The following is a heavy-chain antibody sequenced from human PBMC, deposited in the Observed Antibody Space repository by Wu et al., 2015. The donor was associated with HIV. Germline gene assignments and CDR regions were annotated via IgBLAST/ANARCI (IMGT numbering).Heavy chain of an antibody. CDR3: ARGSFSNLNY. V-gene: IGHV1-8*01. Sequence: VQLVQSGAEVKRPGSSVKVACKASGYTFTSFDINWVRQATGQGLEWMGWMNPNSGNTTYAQNFQGRVTMTRNTSISTAYMELSSLRSEDTAIYYCARGSFSNLNYWGQGTLVTVSS. D-gene: IGHD3-16*02. J-gene: IGHJ4*02. CDR1: GYTFTSFD. CDR2: MNPNSGNT.